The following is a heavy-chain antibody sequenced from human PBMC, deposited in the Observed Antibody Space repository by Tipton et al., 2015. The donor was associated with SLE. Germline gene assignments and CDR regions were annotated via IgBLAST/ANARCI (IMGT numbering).Heavy chain of an antibody. CDR1: GGSISRSF. V-gene: IGHV4-59*01. D-gene: IGHD1-26*01. CDR3: AREGGSYTAFDY. J-gene: IGHJ4*02. CDR2: MYSSGNT. Sequence: TLSLTCTVSGGSISRSFWSWIRQAPGMGLEWIGYMYSSGNTNYNPSLKSRVIMSVDTSKNQFSLKLSSVTAADTAVYYCAREGGSYTAFDYWGQGTLVTVSS.